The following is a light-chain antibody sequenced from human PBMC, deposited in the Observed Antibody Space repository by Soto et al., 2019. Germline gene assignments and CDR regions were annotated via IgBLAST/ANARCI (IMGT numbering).Light chain of an antibody. Sequence: QSALTQPASVSGSPGQSIAISCSGTSSDVGAYNYVSWYQQHPGKAPKLMIYDVSYRPSGISDRFSAYKSGNTASLTISSLQAEDEADYCCSSYTTSSSYVFGTGTKLTVL. CDR3: SSYTTSSSYV. J-gene: IGLJ1*01. CDR1: SSDVGAYNY. CDR2: DVS. V-gene: IGLV2-14*01.